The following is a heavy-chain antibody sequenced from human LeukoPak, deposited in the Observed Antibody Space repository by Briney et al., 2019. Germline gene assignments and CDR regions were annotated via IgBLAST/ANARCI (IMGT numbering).Heavy chain of an antibody. D-gene: IGHD3-22*01. CDR2: ISTYTGDT. Sequence: ASVKVSCKASGYKFPDYHISWVRQAPGQGLEWMGLISTYTGDTNYAQKVQGRVTLTTDTSASTAYMELRSLRSDDTAVYYCARGSPPRRNYDSRGYYSYYFDYWGQGTLVTVSS. CDR1: GYKFPDYH. CDR3: ARGSPPRRNYDSRGYYSYYFDY. J-gene: IGHJ4*02. V-gene: IGHV1-18*01.